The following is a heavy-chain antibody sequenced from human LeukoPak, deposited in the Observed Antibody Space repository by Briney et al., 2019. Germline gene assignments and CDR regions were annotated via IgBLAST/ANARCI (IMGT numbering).Heavy chain of an antibody. V-gene: IGHV3-48*02. CDR1: GFTFSSYS. CDR3: ARGTWDGDRTFDI. D-gene: IGHD5-24*01. CDR2: ISGTSSII. Sequence: GGSLRLSCAASGFTFSSYSMNWVRQAPGKRLEWISYISGTSSIIYYTPSVKSRFTISRDNGKYSLYLQMNSLRDDDTAVYFCARGTWDGDRTFDIWGQGAMVTVSS. J-gene: IGHJ3*02.